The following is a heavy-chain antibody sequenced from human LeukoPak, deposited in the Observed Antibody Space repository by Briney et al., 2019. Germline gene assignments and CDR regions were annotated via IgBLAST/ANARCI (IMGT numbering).Heavy chain of an antibody. CDR2: IWYDGSNK. Sequence: GGSLRLSCAASGFTFSSYGMHWVRQAPGKGLEWVAVIWYDGSNKYYADSVKGRFTISRDNSKNTLYLQMNSLRAEDTAVYYCAGEFRESYGDPPYYYYYYGMDVWGQGTTVTVSS. D-gene: IGHD4-17*01. J-gene: IGHJ6*02. CDR3: AGEFRESYGDPPYYYYYYGMDV. V-gene: IGHV3-33*01. CDR1: GFTFSSYG.